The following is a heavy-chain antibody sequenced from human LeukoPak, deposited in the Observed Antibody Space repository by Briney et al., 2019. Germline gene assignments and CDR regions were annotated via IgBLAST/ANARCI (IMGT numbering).Heavy chain of an antibody. CDR1: GGSISSGGYS. CDR3: AGTITIFGGDWFDP. D-gene: IGHD3-3*01. CDR2: IYHSGST. V-gene: IGHV4-30-2*01. Sequence: PSETLSLTCAVSGGSISSGGYSWGWIRQPPGEGLEWIGYIYHSGSTYYNPSLKSRVTISVDRSKNQFSLKLSSVTAADTAVYYCAGTITIFGGDWFDPWGQGTLVTVSS. J-gene: IGHJ5*02.